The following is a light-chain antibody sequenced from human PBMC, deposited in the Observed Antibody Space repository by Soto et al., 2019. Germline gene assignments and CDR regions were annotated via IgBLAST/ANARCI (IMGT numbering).Light chain of an antibody. CDR3: QQCYSSPRT. J-gene: IGKJ1*01. CDR2: AAS. Sequence: DIQMTQSPSTLSAGVGDRVTITCRASQRISTYLNWYQQKPGKAPTLLIYAASSLQSGVPSRFSGGGSGTDFTLTINTLQPEDVATYFCQQCYSSPRTFGQGTKVDIK. V-gene: IGKV1-39*01. CDR1: QRISTY.